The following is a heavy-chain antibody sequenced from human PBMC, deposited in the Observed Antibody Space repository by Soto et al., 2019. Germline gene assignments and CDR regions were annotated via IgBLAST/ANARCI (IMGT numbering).Heavy chain of an antibody. Sequence: EVQVVESGGGLVQPGGSLRLSCAASGFTFSSNSMNWVRQAPGKGLEWISYISSSSSTIYADSVKGRFTISRDNAKNSLYLLMNSLRDEDTAVDYCARVIWSGHLTSDLWGQGTLVTVSS. CDR1: GFTFSSNS. CDR3: ARVIWSGHLTSDL. D-gene: IGHD3-3*01. V-gene: IGHV3-48*02. J-gene: IGHJ5*02. CDR2: ISSSSSTI.